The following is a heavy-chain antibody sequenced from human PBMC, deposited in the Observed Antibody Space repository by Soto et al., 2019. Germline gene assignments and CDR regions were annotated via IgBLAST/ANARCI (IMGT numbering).Heavy chain of an antibody. CDR1: GFSISSGDDF. D-gene: IGHD1-20*01. J-gene: IGHJ6*02. V-gene: IGHV4-30-4*01. CDR2: IYYSGST. CDR3: ARDRAKWKDYYYYGMDV. Sequence: PLETLSLTCTFSGFSISSGDDFWTRIRQPPGKGLEWIGYIYYSGSTYYNPSLKSRLTMSVDTSKNQFSLKLSSVTAADTAVYYCARDRAKWKDYYYYGMDVWGQGTTVTVSS.